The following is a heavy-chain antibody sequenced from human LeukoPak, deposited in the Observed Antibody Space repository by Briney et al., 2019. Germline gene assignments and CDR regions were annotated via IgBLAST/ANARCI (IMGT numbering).Heavy chain of an antibody. CDR3: ARAVSGRFDY. CDR2: IYYSGST. CDR1: GGSISSYY. D-gene: IGHD6-19*01. J-gene: IGHJ4*02. Sequence: PSETLSLTCTVSGGSISSYYWSWIRQPPGKGLEWTGYIYYSGSTNYNPSLNSRVTISVDTSKNQFSLILSSMTAADTAIYYCARAVSGRFDYWGQGTLVTVSS. V-gene: IGHV4-59*08.